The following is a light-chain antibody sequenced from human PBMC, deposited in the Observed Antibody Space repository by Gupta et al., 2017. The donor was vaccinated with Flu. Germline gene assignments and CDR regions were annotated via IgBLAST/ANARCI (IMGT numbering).Light chain of an antibody. CDR3: TTWDDSWVHVL. CDR2: GKG. Sequence: GQTARITCGGSKMGSGTVHWYQQKPGPAPVVVFCGKGDRPSGIPDRFSGSNSGGPGTLAISRFEAGDEADYYCTTWDDSWVHVLFGGGTMLTVL. CDR1: KMGSGT. V-gene: IGLV3-21*02. J-gene: IGLJ3*02.